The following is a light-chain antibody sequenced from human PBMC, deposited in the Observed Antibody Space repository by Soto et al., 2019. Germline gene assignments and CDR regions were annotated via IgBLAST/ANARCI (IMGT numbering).Light chain of an antibody. CDR3: QSADSSGTYV. CDR1: ALPKQY. J-gene: IGLJ1*01. CDR2: KDS. Sequence: SYELTQPPSVSVSPGQTARITCSGDALPKQYAYWYQQKPGQAPVRVIYKDSERPSGIPERFSGSSSGTTVTLTISGVQAEDEADYYCQSADSSGTYVFGTGTRSPS. V-gene: IGLV3-25*02.